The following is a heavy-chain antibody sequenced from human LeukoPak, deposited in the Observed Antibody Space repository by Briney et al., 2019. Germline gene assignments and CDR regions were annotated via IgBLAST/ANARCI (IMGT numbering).Heavy chain of an antibody. CDR2: IYTSGST. D-gene: IGHD2-2*01. CDR1: GGSISSYY. CDR3: ARRSFYCSSISCYEDV. Sequence: SETLSLTCTVSGGSISSYYWSWIRQPAGKGLEWIGRIYTSGSTNYNPSLKSRVTMSVDTSKNQFSLKLSSVTAADTAVYYGARRSFYCSSISCYEDVWGQGTSVTVSS. V-gene: IGHV4-4*07. J-gene: IGHJ6*02.